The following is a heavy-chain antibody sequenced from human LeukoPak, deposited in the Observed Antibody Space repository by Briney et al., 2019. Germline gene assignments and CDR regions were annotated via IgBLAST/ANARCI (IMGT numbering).Heavy chain of an antibody. D-gene: IGHD3-9*01. V-gene: IGHV3-23*01. CDR3: TTGYPSFDY. J-gene: IGHJ4*02. Sequence: GGSLRLSCAASGFTFKDYDMTWVRQAPGKGLEWVSAISGSGGSTYYADSVKGRFTISRDNSKNTLYLQMNSLSAEDTAVYYCTTGYPSFDYWGQGTLVTVSS. CDR2: ISGSGGST. CDR1: GFTFKDYD.